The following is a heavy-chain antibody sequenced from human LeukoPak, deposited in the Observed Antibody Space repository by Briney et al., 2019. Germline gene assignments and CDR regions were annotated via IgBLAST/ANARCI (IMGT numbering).Heavy chain of an antibody. Sequence: GGSLRLSCAASGFTFDDYAMHWVWQAPGKGLEWVSGISWNSGSIGYADSVKGRFTISRDNAKNSLYLQMNSLRAEDTALYYCAKDMGGYCSSTSCYTPFDYWGQGTLVTVSS. D-gene: IGHD2-2*02. CDR2: ISWNSGSI. J-gene: IGHJ4*02. CDR1: GFTFDDYA. V-gene: IGHV3-9*01. CDR3: AKDMGGYCSSTSCYTPFDY.